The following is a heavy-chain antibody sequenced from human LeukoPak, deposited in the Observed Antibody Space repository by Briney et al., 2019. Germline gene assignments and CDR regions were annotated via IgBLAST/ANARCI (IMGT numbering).Heavy chain of an antibody. Sequence: GGSLRLSCAASGFTFSSYGMHWVRQAPGKGLEWVAVIWYDGSNKYYADSVKGRFTISRDNSKNTLYLQMNSLRAEDTAVYYCTVRDEYCSGGSCYRDYYYYSMDVWGKGTTVTVSS. CDR2: IWYDGSNK. V-gene: IGHV3-33*01. CDR3: TVRDEYCSGGSCYRDYYYYSMDV. CDR1: GFTFSSYG. J-gene: IGHJ6*04. D-gene: IGHD2-15*01.